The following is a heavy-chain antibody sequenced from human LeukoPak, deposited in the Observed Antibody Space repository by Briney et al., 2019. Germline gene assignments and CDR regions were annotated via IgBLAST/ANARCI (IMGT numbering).Heavy chain of an antibody. J-gene: IGHJ3*02. Sequence: ASVKVSCKASGYTFTSYGISWVRQAPGQGLEWMGWISAYNGNTNYAQKLQGRVTMTTDTSTSTAYMGLRSLRSDDTAVYYCARVESDYYDSSGYYRPLGAFDIWGQGTMVTVSS. V-gene: IGHV1-18*01. D-gene: IGHD3-22*01. CDR2: ISAYNGNT. CDR1: GYTFTSYG. CDR3: ARVESDYYDSSGYYRPLGAFDI.